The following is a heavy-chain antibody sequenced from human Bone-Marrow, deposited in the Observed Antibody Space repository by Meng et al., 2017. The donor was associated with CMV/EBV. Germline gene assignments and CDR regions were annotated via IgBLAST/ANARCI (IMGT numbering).Heavy chain of an antibody. CDR3: TTGPTDLSYFDH. D-gene: IGHD5/OR15-5a*01. CDR2: IIPILGVT. Sequence: CKDSEDTFSNYIINWVRQAPGQGLEWMGRIIPILGVTKHAQKFQGRVTVTADKSTSTAYMELSSLRSEDTAMYYCTTGPTDLSYFDHWGQGTLVTVSS. V-gene: IGHV1-69*02. J-gene: IGHJ4*02. CDR1: EDTFSNYI.